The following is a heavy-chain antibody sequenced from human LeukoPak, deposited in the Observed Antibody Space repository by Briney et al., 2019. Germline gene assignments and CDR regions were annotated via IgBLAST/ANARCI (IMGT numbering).Heavy chain of an antibody. CDR3: ATSQTTSGRYGNAFDI. CDR2: IKQDGGEK. CDR1: GFTFSTYW. V-gene: IGHV3-7*01. D-gene: IGHD6-19*01. Sequence: PGGSLRLSCAASGFTFSTYWMSWVRQAPGKGLEWVANIKQDGGEKYYVDSVRGRFTISRDNAKNSLYLQMNSLRVEDTAVYYCATSQTTSGRYGNAFDIWGQGTMVTVSS. J-gene: IGHJ3*02.